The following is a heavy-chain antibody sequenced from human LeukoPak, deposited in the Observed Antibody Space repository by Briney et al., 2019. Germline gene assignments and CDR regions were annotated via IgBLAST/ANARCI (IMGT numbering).Heavy chain of an antibody. CDR2: ISSSSSTI. D-gene: IGHD2-21*01. V-gene: IGHV3-48*04. Sequence: GGSLRLSCAASGFTFSSYSMNWVRQAPGKGLEWVSYISSSSSTIYYADSVKGRFTISGDNAKNSLYLQMNSLRAEDTAVYYCAKEGHIVVVIAGYFQHWGQGTLVTVSS. J-gene: IGHJ1*01. CDR1: GFTFSSYS. CDR3: AKEGHIVVVIAGYFQH.